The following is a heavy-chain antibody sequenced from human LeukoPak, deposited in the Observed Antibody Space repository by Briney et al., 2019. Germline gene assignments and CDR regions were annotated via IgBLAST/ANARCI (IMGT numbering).Heavy chain of an antibody. CDR2: ISAYNGNT. D-gene: IGHD3-3*01. V-gene: IGHV1-18*01. CDR1: GYTFTSYG. Sequence: ASVKVSCKASGYTFTSYGISWVRQAPGEGLEWMGWISAYNGNTNYAQMLQGRATMTTDTSTSTAYMELRSLRSDDTAVYYCARVWRETAWSGTKRINWFDPWGQGTLVTVSS. CDR3: ARVWRETAWSGTKRINWFDP. J-gene: IGHJ5*02.